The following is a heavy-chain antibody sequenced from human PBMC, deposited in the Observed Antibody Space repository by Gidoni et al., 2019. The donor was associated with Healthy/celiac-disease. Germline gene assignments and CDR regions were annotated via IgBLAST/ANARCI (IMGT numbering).Heavy chain of an antibody. D-gene: IGHD2-15*01. CDR1: GYTFTSYA. CDR2: INAGNGNT. J-gene: IGHJ4*02. V-gene: IGHV1-3*01. Sequence: VKKPGASVKVSCKASGYTFTSYAMHSVRQAPGQKLEWMGWINAGNGNTKYSQKFQGRVTITRDTPASTAYMELSSLRSEDTAVYYCARGSRFNIVVVVAALDFDYWGQGTLVTVSS. CDR3: ARGSRFNIVVVVAALDFDY.